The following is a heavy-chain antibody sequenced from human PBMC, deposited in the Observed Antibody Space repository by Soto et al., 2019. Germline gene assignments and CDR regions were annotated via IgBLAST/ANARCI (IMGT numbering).Heavy chain of an antibody. CDR2: MNPNRGNR. J-gene: IGHJ6*03. D-gene: IGHD3-10*01. CDR1: GYTFTSYD. Sequence: ASVKVSCKASGYTFTSYDINWVRQATGQGLEWMGWMNPNRGNRGYAQKFQGRGTMTRNTSRSPAYLEVSSLRSEEAAVYFGAPRRFGELSGYYYCYMDVWGKGNTVAASS. V-gene: IGHV1-8*01. CDR3: APRRFGELSGYYYCYMDV.